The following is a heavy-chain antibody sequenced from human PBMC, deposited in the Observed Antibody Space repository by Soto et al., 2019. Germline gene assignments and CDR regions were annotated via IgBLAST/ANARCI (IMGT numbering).Heavy chain of an antibody. Sequence: ASVKVSCKASGYSLSGYYLHWVRQAPGQGPEWMGWINPNSGGTKYVQKFQGRVTMTRDTSISTVNLELSRLRSDATAVYYCAGGWGIAAPGPNWFDPWGQGTLVTVSS. CDR1: GYSLSGYY. CDR2: INPNSGGT. V-gene: IGHV1-2*02. D-gene: IGHD6-13*01. J-gene: IGHJ5*02. CDR3: AGGWGIAAPGPNWFDP.